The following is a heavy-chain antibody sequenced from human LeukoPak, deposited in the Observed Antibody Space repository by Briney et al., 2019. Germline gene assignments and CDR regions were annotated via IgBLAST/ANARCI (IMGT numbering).Heavy chain of an antibody. CDR1: GFTFSGSA. V-gene: IGHV3-15*01. CDR3: VTERSGAFEN. D-gene: IGHD1-1*01. J-gene: IGHJ4*02. Sequence: GGSLRLSCAASGFTFSGSAMHWVRQDPGKGLEWVALLKSKTNGGTTDYASPLKDRFTISRDDSKNILYLQMNSLKIEDTAMYYCVTERSGAFENWGQGTLVTVSS. CDR2: LKSKTNGGTT.